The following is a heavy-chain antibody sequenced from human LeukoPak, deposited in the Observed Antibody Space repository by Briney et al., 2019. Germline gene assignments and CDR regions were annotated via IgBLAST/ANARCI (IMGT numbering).Heavy chain of an antibody. Sequence: KTGGSLRLSCGASGFTFSDYYMSWIRQAPGKGREGVSYISSSGSTIHYADSVKGRFTISRDNAKNSLYLQMNSRRAEDTAVYYCARQAPGGGFDYWGQGTLVTVSS. D-gene: IGHD3-10*01. CDR1: GFTFSDYY. J-gene: IGHJ4*02. CDR3: ARQAPGGGFDY. CDR2: ISSSGSTI. V-gene: IGHV3-11*04.